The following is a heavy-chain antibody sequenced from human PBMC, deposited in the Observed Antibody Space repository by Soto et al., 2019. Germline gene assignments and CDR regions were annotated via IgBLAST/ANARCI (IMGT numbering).Heavy chain of an antibody. V-gene: IGHV4-59*12. J-gene: IGHJ5*02. CDR3: ASSTSFWWFDP. Sequence: SETLSLTCTVSGGSTSSYYWNWIRQPPGKGLEWIGYIYHSGTTNYNPSLKSRVAISVDTSKNQFSLKLSSVTAADTAVYYCASSTSFWWFDPWGQGTLVTVSS. CDR1: GGSTSSYY. D-gene: IGHD2-2*01. CDR2: IYHSGTT.